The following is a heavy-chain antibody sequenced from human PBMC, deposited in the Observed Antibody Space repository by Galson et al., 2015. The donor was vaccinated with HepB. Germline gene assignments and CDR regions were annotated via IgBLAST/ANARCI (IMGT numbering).Heavy chain of an antibody. Sequence: TLSLTCTVSGGSISSYYWSWIRQPPGKGLEWIGYIYYSGSTNYNPSLKSRVTISVDTSKNKFSLKLSSVTAADTAVYYCARGFVVGTRRGTFDYWGQGTLVTVSS. CDR3: ARGFVVGTRRGTFDY. V-gene: IGHV4-59*01. CDR1: GGSISSYY. CDR2: IYYSGST. D-gene: IGHD1-1*01. J-gene: IGHJ4*02.